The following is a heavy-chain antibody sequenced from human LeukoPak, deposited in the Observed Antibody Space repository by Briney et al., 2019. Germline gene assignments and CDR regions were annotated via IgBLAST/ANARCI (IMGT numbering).Heavy chain of an antibody. Sequence: SETLSLTCTVSGYSISSGYYWGWIRQPPGKGLEWIGSIYHSGSTYYNPSLKSRVTISVDTSKNQFSLKLSSVTAADTAVYYCARIMVRGVPPMDVWGKGTTVTVSS. CDR3: ARIMVRGVPPMDV. CDR1: GYSISSGYY. J-gene: IGHJ6*03. D-gene: IGHD3-10*01. V-gene: IGHV4-38-2*02. CDR2: IYHSGST.